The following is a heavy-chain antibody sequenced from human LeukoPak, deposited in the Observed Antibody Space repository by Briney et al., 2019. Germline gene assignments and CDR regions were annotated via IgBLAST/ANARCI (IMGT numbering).Heavy chain of an antibody. Sequence: GGSLRLSCAASGFTFSSYWMSWVRQAPGKGLEWVANIKQDGSEKYYVDSVKGRFTISRDNAKNSLYLQMNSLRAEDTAVYYCARDFAMVRGESLDYWGQGTLVTVSS. CDR2: IKQDGSEK. D-gene: IGHD3-10*01. V-gene: IGHV3-7*01. CDR1: GFTFSSYW. J-gene: IGHJ4*02. CDR3: ARDFAMVRGESLDY.